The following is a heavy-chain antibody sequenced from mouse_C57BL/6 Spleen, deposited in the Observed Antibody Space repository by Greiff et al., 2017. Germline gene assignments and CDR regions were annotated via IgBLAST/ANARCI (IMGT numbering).Heavy chain of an antibody. J-gene: IGHJ3*01. CDR1: GYTFTSYW. V-gene: IGHV1-59*01. CDR3: ARYDPFAY. CDR2: IDPSDSYT. D-gene: IGHD2-3*01. Sequence: QVQLQQPGAELVRPGTSVKLSCTASGYTFTSYWMHWVKQRPGQGLEWIGVIDPSDSYTTYNQKFKGKATLTVDTSSSTAYMQLSSLTSEDSAVYYCARYDPFAYWGQGTLVTVSA.